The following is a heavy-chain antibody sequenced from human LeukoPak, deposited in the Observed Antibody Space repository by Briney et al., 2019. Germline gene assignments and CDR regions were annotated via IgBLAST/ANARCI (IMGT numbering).Heavy chain of an antibody. CDR1: GGSISSSTYC. CDR2: VYSTGNT. CDR3: ARDLNRRGEFDY. V-gene: IGHV4-39*07. J-gene: IGHJ4*02. Sequence: PSETLSFTCTVSGGSISSSTYCWGWTRQPPGEGLEWIASVYSTGNTFYNPSLKSGVTISVDTSKNQFSLRLSAVTAADTAVYYCARDLNRRGEFDYWGQGTPVTVSS. D-gene: IGHD3-10*01.